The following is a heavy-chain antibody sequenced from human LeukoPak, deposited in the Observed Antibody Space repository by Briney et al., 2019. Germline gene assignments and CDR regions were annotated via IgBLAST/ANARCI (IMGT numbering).Heavy chain of an antibody. V-gene: IGHV3-21*01. D-gene: IGHD3-22*01. J-gene: IGHJ4*02. CDR1: GFTFSSYS. Sequence: EGSLRLSCAASGFTFSSYSMNWVRQAPGKGLEWVSSISSSSSYIYYADSLKGRFTISRDNARNSLYLQMNSLRAEDTAVYYCAREHYYDSSGYPYYFDYWGQGTLVTVSS. CDR3: AREHYYDSSGYPYYFDY. CDR2: ISSSSSYI.